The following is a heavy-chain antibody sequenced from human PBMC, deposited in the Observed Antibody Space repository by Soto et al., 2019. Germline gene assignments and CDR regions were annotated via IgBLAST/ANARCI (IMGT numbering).Heavy chain of an antibody. V-gene: IGHV1-69*13. CDR1: GGTFSSYA. D-gene: IGHD6-13*01. Sequence: VKVSCKASGGTFSSYAISWVRQAPGQGLEWMGGIIPIFGTANYAQKFQGRVTITADESTSTAYMELSSLRSEDTAVYYCAKGLYSSSWYYYYGMDVWGQGTTVTVSS. CDR3: AKGLYSSSWYYYYGMDV. CDR2: IIPIFGTA. J-gene: IGHJ6*02.